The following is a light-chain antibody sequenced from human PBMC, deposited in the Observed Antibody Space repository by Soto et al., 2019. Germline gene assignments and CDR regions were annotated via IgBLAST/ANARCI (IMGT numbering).Light chain of an antibody. CDR2: KSS. Sequence: DIVMTQTPLSSPVTLGQPASISCRSSQSLVHSGGNTYLSWLQQRPGQPPRLLIYKSSNRFSGVPDRFSGSGAGTDFTLKISRVEAEDVGVYYCMQATQFPWTFGQGTKVDIK. CDR3: MQATQFPWT. J-gene: IGKJ1*01. CDR1: QSLVHSGGNTY. V-gene: IGKV2-24*01.